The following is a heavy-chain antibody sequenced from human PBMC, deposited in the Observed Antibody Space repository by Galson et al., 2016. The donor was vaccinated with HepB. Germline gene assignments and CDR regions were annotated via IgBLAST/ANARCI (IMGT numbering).Heavy chain of an antibody. Sequence: SLRLSCAASGFTFSRYTMHWVRQAPGKGLEWVAVISSDGSKEYYADSVKGRFTISSDNSRNTLYLQMNSLRAEDAAVYYCAKDNAAWLVDYWGQGSLVTVSS. D-gene: IGHD6-19*01. CDR1: GFTFSRYT. V-gene: IGHV3-30-3*01. CDR2: ISSDGSKE. J-gene: IGHJ4*02. CDR3: AKDNAAWLVDY.